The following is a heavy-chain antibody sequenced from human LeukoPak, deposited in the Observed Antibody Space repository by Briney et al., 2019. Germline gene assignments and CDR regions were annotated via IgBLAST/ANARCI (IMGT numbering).Heavy chain of an antibody. V-gene: IGHV1-2*02. CDR2: INPNSSGT. CDR3: ATNIAVAGTYLGWFDP. D-gene: IGHD6-19*01. Sequence: ASVKVSCKASGYTFTGYYMHWVRQAPGQGLEWMGWINPNSSGTNYAQKFQGRVTMTRDTSISTAYMELSRLRSDDTAVYYCATNIAVAGTYLGWFDPWGQGTLVTVSS. CDR1: GYTFTGYY. J-gene: IGHJ5*02.